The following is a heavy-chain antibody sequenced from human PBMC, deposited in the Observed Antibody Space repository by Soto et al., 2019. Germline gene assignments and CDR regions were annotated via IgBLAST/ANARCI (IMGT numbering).Heavy chain of an antibody. CDR1: GFTFSSYG. D-gene: IGHD1-26*01. CDR3: VSRVPHGTYGAPYFHH. J-gene: IGHJ1*01. CDR2: ISGNGDKK. Sequence: GGSLRLSCAASGFTFSSYGMHWVRQAPGKGLEWVAVISGNGDKKYYPDSVKGRFSISRDNSKNTLYLQMNSLRPEDTAVYYCVSRVPHGTYGAPYFHHWGQGTLVTVPQ. V-gene: IGHV3-30*03.